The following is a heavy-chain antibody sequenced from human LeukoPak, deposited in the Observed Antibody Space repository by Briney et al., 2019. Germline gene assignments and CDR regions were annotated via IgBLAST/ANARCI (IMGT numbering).Heavy chain of an antibody. CDR1: GFTFSTYT. V-gene: IGHV3-21*01. J-gene: IGHJ4*02. D-gene: IGHD2-15*01. Sequence: GGSLRLSCAASGFTFSTYTINWVRQAPGKGPEWVASISSTSSYIYYADSVKGRFTISRDNATNSLYLQMHSLRAEDTALYYCVRPTLDGYEFDYWGQGTLVTVSS. CDR2: ISSTSSYI. CDR3: VRPTLDGYEFDY.